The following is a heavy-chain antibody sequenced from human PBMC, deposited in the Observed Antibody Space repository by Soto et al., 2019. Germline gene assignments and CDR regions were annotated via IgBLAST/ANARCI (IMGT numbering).Heavy chain of an antibody. V-gene: IGHV1-18*01. D-gene: IGHD3-10*01. Sequence: QVHLVQSGAEGRKPGAAVKVSCKASGYSFTSYGISGVRQAPGQGFEYTGWISTGNGNTNYAQHLQGRLSMTIDPSTSSSVMALWCLGSDDTAVYYCARDVPDTSLFYYYYGMDVWGQGTRVNGTS. J-gene: IGHJ6*02. CDR3: ARDVPDTSLFYYYYGMDV. CDR1: GYSFTSYG. CDR2: ISTGNGNT.